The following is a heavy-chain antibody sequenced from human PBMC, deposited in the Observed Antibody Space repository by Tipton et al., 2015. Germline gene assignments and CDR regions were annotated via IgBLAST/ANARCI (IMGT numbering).Heavy chain of an antibody. V-gene: IGHV4-59*01. CDR3: ARDLEHGMDV. D-gene: IGHD5-24*01. CDR1: GGSFSGYY. Sequence: TLSLTCAVYGGSFSGYYWSWIRQPPGEGLEWIGYISYTETSHYNPALKSRVTISVDTSKNQFSLTLNSVAAADTAVYYCARDLEHGMDVWGHGTTVTVSS. J-gene: IGHJ6*02. CDR2: ISYTETS.